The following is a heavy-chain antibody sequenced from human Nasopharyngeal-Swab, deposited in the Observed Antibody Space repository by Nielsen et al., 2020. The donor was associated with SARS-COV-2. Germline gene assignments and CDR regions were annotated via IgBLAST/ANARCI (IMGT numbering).Heavy chain of an antibody. CDR1: GDSINRADFY. Sequence: SETLSLTCSVSGDSINRADFYWSWIRQPPGKGLEWIGYIYYGGSTYYNPSLKSRVVMSMDTSKNQFTLKLSSVTVADTAVYFCARAPTGGYMEFDSWGPGTLVTVSS. J-gene: IGHJ4*02. V-gene: IGHV4-30-4*01. D-gene: IGHD3-16*01. CDR3: ARAPTGGYMEFDS. CDR2: IYYGGST.